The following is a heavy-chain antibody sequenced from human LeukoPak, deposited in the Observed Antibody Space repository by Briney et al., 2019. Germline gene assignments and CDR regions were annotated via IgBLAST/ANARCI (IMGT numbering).Heavy chain of an antibody. CDR3: ARGSGYDRVEYNWFDP. Sequence: SVKVSCKASGGTFSSYAISWVRQAPGQGLKWMGGMIPIFGTANYAQKFQGRVTITADESTSTAYMELSSLRSEDTAVYYCARGSGYDRVEYNWFDPWGQGTLVTVSS. D-gene: IGHD5-12*01. V-gene: IGHV1-69*13. CDR1: GGTFSSYA. J-gene: IGHJ5*02. CDR2: MIPIFGTA.